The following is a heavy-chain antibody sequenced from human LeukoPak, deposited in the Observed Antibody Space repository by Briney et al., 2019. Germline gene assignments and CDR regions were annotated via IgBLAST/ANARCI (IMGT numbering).Heavy chain of an antibody. D-gene: IGHD5-18*01. CDR3: AREQGYAISQYGMDV. Sequence: ASVKVFCKASGYIFTGYYMHWVRQAPGQGLEWMGWINPNSGGTNYAQKFQGRVTMTRDTSISTAYMELSRLRSDDTAVYYCAREQGYAISQYGMDVWGQGTTVTVSS. CDR2: INPNSGGT. V-gene: IGHV1-2*02. J-gene: IGHJ6*02. CDR1: GYIFTGYY.